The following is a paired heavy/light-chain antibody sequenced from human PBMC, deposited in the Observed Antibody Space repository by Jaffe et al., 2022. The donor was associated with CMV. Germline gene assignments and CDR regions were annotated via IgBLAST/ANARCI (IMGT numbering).Heavy chain of an antibody. CDR1: GYTFTGYY. CDR3: ARKLANGRFDP. V-gene: IGHV1-2*02. CDR2: INPNSGGT. D-gene: IGHD1-1*01. Sequence: QVQLVQSGAEVKKPGASVKVSCKASGYTFTGYYMHWVRQAPGQGLEWMGWINPNSGGTNYAQKFQGRVTMTRDTSISTAYMELSRLRSDDTAVYYCARKLANGRFDPWGQGTLVTVSS. J-gene: IGHJ5*02.
Light chain of an antibody. Sequence: IQLTQSPSSLSASVGDRVTITCRASQGISSYLAWYQQKPGKAPKLLIYAASTLQSGVPSRFSGSGSGTDFTLTISSLQPEDFATYYCQQLNSYSPLFGGGTKVEIK. CDR2: AAS. CDR3: QQLNSYSPL. V-gene: IGKV1-9*01. J-gene: IGKJ4*01. CDR1: QGISSY.